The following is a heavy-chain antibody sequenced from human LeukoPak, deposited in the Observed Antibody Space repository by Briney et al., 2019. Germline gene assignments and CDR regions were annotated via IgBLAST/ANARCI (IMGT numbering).Heavy chain of an antibody. CDR3: AREPPFHSSGSDYSGGGDY. J-gene: IGHJ4*02. CDR2: IYYSGST. D-gene: IGHD6-19*01. Sequence: LETLSLTCTVSGGSISSSSYYWGWIRQPPGKGLEWIGSIYYSGSTYYNPSLKSRVTISVDTSKNQFSLKLSSVTAADTAVYYCAREPPFHSSGSDYSGGGDYWGQGTLVTVSS. CDR1: GGSISSSSYY. V-gene: IGHV4-39*07.